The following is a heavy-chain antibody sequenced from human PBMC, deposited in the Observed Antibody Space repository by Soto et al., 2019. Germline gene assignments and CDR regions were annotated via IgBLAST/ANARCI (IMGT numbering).Heavy chain of an antibody. D-gene: IGHD3-22*01. V-gene: IGHV3-15*07. CDR1: GFSFSNAW. CDR2: IKSKTDGGTT. Sequence: EVQLVEPGGGLVKPGGSLRLSCAASGFSFSNAWMNWVRQAPGKGLEWVGRIKSKTDGGTTDYAAPVKGRFTISRDDSKNTLYLQMNSLKTEDTAVYYCTTRAHYYDSSASFDYWGQGTLVTVSS. J-gene: IGHJ4*02. CDR3: TTRAHYYDSSASFDY.